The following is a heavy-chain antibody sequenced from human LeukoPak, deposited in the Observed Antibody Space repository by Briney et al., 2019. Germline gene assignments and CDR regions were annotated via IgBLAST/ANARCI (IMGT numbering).Heavy chain of an antibody. J-gene: IGHJ4*02. V-gene: IGHV4-34*01. CDR2: INHSGNT. Sequence: SETLSLTCAVYGGSFSGYYWSWIRQPPGKGLEWIGEINHSGNTNYNPSLKSRVTISVDTSKNQFSLKLSSVTAADTAVYYCARAPPRFCSSTSCYRAGYNYFDYWGQGTLVTVSS. D-gene: IGHD2-2*02. CDR3: ARAPPRFCSSTSCYRAGYNYFDY. CDR1: GGSFSGYY.